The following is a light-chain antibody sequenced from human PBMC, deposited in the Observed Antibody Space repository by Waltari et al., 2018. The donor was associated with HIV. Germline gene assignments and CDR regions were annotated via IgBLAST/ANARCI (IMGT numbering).Light chain of an antibody. CDR2: LKS. Sequence: DIVMTQSPLSLPVTPGEPASISCRSSQSLLHSNGYNYLDWYVQKPGQSPQLLMYLKSNRASGVPDRFSGSGSGTDFTLKISRVEAEDVGVYYCMQALQAPPTFGGGTKVEIK. CDR3: MQALQAPPT. V-gene: IGKV2-28*01. CDR1: QSLLHSNGYNY. J-gene: IGKJ4*01.